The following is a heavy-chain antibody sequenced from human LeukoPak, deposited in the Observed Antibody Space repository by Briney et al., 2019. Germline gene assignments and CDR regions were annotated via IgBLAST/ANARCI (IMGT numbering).Heavy chain of an antibody. V-gene: IGHV3-21*01. CDR3: ARDRRSGSYANDDAFDI. Sequence: GGSLRLSCAASGLTFSSYSLNWVRQAPGKGLEWVSSISSGSSYIYYADSLKGRFTISRDNAKNSLYLQMNSVRAEDTAVYYCARDRRSGSYANDDAFDIWGQGTMVTVSS. J-gene: IGHJ3*02. D-gene: IGHD1-26*01. CDR1: GLTFSSYS. CDR2: ISSGSSYI.